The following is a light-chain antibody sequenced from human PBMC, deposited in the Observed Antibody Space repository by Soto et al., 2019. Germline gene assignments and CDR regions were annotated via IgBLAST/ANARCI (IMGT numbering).Light chain of an antibody. CDR3: CSYTRSSTLL. Sequence: QSVLTQPASVSGSPGQSITISCTGTGSDVSRYNYVSWYQQHPGRAPRLIVYEVINRPAGVSNRFSGSKSGNTASLTISGLHAADEADYYCCSYTRSSTLLFGGGTKLTVL. V-gene: IGLV2-14*01. CDR2: EVI. J-gene: IGLJ2*01. CDR1: GSDVSRYNY.